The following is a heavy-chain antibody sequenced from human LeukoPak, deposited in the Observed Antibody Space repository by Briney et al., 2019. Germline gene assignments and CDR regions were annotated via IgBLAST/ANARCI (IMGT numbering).Heavy chain of an antibody. CDR1: GFTFSSYS. V-gene: IGHV3-48*04. D-gene: IGHD6-19*01. CDR2: ISTSYSTI. J-gene: IGHJ4*02. Sequence: GGSLRLSCAASGFTFSSYSMNWVRQAPGKGLEWVSYISTSYSTIYYADSVKGRFTISRDNAKNSLYLQMNSLRAEDTAVYYCTRGNSSGWYDPPDYFDYWGQGTLVTVSS. CDR3: TRGNSSGWYDPPDYFDY.